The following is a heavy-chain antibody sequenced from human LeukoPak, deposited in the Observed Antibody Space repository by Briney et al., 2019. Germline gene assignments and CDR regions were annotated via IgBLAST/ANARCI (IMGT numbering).Heavy chain of an antibody. CDR3: ARGAGRDYGDLYYFDY. CDR1: GFTFDDYG. Sequence: PGGSLRLSCAASGFTFDDYGLSWVRQAPGKGLEWVSTINWNGGSTGYADSVKGRFTISRDNAKNSLYLQMNSLRAEDTAVYYCARGAGRDYGDLYYFDYWGQGTLVTVSS. J-gene: IGHJ4*02. D-gene: IGHD4-17*01. CDR2: INWNGGST. V-gene: IGHV3-20*04.